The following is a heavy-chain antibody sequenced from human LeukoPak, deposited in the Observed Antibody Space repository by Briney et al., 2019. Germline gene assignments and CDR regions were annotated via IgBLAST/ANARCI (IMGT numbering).Heavy chain of an antibody. CDR2: ISWDGGST. J-gene: IGHJ3*02. CDR3: ARVYGSGSVYAFDI. D-gene: IGHD3-10*01. V-gene: IGHV3-43D*03. CDR1: GFTFDDYA. Sequence: GGSLRLSCAASGFTFDDYAMHWVRQAPGKGLEWVSLISWDGGSTYYADSVKGRFTISRDNAKNSLYLQMNSLRAEDTAVYYCARVYGSGSVYAFDIWGQGTMVTVSS.